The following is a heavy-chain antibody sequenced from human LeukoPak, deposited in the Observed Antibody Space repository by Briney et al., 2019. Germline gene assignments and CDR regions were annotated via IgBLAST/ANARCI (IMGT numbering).Heavy chain of an antibody. Sequence: GGSLRLSCAASGFTFSSYSMNWVRQAPGKGLEWVSSISSSSSYIYYADSVKGRFTISRDNAKNSLYLQMNSLRSEDTAVYYCASLGVSMASSRNDYWGQGTLVTVSS. J-gene: IGHJ4*02. CDR2: ISSSSSYI. V-gene: IGHV3-21*04. CDR3: ASLGVSMASSRNDY. CDR1: GFTFSSYS. D-gene: IGHD2/OR15-2a*01.